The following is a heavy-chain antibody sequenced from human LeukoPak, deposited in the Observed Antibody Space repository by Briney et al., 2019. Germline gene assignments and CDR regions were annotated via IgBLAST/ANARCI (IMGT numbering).Heavy chain of an antibody. J-gene: IGHJ6*04. D-gene: IGHD3-10*02. CDR3: AELGITMIGGV. CDR1: GFSFSSFS. CDR2: IHERSSEI. Sequence: GGSLRLSCAASGFSFSSFSMSWVRQAPGKGLEWVASIHERSSEISYVDSVKGRFTTSRDNAKNLLFLQLNNLRAEDTAVYYCAELGITMIGGVWGKGTTVTISS. V-gene: IGHV3-7*01.